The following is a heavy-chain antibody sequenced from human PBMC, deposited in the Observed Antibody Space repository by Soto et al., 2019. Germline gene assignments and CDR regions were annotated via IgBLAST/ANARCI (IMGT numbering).Heavy chain of an antibody. V-gene: IGHV5-51*01. CDR1: GYSFTSYW. CDR3: ARLGYYDSSGYYYDAGYYYYGMDV. D-gene: IGHD3-22*01. J-gene: IGHJ6*02. Sequence: PGESLKISCKGSGYSFTSYWIGWVRQMPGKGLEWMGIIYPGDSDTRYSPSLQGQVTISADKSISTAYLQWSSLKASDTAMYYCARLGYYDSSGYYYDAGYYYYGMDVWGQGTTVTVSS. CDR2: IYPGDSDT.